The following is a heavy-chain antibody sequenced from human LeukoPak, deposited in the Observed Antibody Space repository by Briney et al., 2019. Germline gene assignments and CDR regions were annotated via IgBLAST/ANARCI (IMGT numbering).Heavy chain of an antibody. Sequence: GGSLRLSCAASGFTFDDYAMSWVRQAPGKGLEWVANIKQDGSEKYYVDSVKGRFTISRDNAKNSLYLQMNSLRAEDTAVYYCAREDYDSSGYDYWGQGTLVTVSS. D-gene: IGHD3-22*01. CDR3: AREDYDSSGYDY. CDR2: IKQDGSEK. J-gene: IGHJ4*02. CDR1: GFTFDDYA. V-gene: IGHV3-7*01.